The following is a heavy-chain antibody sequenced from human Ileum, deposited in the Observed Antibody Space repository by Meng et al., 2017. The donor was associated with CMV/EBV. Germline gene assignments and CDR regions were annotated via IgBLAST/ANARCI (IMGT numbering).Heavy chain of an antibody. Sequence: WDPGLRNPSEPRSPVVTLPVGSISVYPWTGRRTPAGKGLERIGRLRTSGTTDPNPSRKSRVTRSIDTSKNQFSLKLSSVTAADTAVYDCGRAGSRGVPVDIWGQGTLVTVSS. CDR2: LRTSGTT. V-gene: IGHV4-4*07. D-gene: IGHD3-10*01. J-gene: IGHJ4*02. CDR3: GRAGSRGVPVDI. CDR1: VGSISVYP.